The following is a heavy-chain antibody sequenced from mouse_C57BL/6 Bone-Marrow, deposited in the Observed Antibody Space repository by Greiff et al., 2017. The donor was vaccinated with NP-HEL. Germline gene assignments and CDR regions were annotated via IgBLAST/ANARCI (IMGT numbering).Heavy chain of an antibody. D-gene: IGHD2-3*01. CDR2: IYPSDSET. CDR1: GYTFTSYW. J-gene: IGHJ1*03. Sequence: VQLQQPGAELVRPGSSVKLSCKASGYTFTSYWMDWVKQRPGQGLEWIGNIYPSDSETHYNQKFKDKATLTVDKSSSTAYMQLSSLTSEDSAGYYCARLWLLPYWYFDVWGTGTTVTVSS. CDR3: ARLWLLPYWYFDV. V-gene: IGHV1-61*01.